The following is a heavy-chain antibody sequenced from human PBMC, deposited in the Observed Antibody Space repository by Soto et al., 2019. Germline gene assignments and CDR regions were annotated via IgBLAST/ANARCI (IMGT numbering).Heavy chain of an antibody. CDR1: GYTLTPYN. J-gene: IGHJ4*02. D-gene: IGHD3-10*01. CDR2: MNPDSGKA. V-gene: IGHV1-8*02. Sequence: GASMKVSRKASGYTLTPYNINWGRQAPGQGLEWMGWMNPDSGKAGYVQRFLGRVTMTRDTSINTAYMELSSLRVEDTAIYFCAKGDGSGRLNENDYWGRGTLVTVSS. CDR3: AKGDGSGRLNENDY.